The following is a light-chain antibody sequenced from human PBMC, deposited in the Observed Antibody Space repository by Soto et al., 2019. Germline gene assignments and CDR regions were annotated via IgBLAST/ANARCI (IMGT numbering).Light chain of an antibody. Sequence: QSVLTQPPSVSAAPGQRVTISCSGNSSNIGDNDVSWFRHPPGTAPELLIYDNTKRPSGIPDRFSGSKSGTSVTLGISGLXXXDEADYYCGTWDSSLSAVVFGGGTKLTVL. CDR2: DNT. V-gene: IGLV1-51*01. CDR1: SSNIGDND. CDR3: GTWDSSLSAVV. J-gene: IGLJ3*02.